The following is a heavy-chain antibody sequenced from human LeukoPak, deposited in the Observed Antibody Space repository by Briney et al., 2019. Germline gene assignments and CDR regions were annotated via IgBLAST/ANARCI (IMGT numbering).Heavy chain of an antibody. Sequence: GASVKVSCKASGYTFTSYGISWVRQAPGQGLEWMGWISAYNGNTNYAQKLQGRVTMTTDTSTSTAYMELRSLRSDDTAVYYRARDSLYSSGLEFDYWGQGTLVTVSS. CDR1: GYTFTSYG. J-gene: IGHJ4*02. CDR2: ISAYNGNT. CDR3: ARDSLYSSGLEFDY. D-gene: IGHD6-25*01. V-gene: IGHV1-18*01.